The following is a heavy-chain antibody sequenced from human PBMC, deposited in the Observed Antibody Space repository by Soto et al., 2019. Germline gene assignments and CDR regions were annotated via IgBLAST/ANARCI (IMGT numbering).Heavy chain of an antibody. CDR2: ISSSSSYI. D-gene: IGHD2-8*02. CDR3: ARDRDGTGGAFDI. Sequence: EVQLVESGGGLVKPGGSLRLSCAASGFTFSSYSMNWVRQAPGKGLEWVSSISSSSSYIYYADSVKGRFTISRDNAKNALYLQMNGLRAEDTAVYYCARDRDGTGGAFDIWGQGRMVTVSS. J-gene: IGHJ3*02. CDR1: GFTFSSYS. V-gene: IGHV3-21*01.